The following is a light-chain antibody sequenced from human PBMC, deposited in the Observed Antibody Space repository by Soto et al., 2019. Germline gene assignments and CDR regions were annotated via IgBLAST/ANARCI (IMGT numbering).Light chain of an antibody. CDR1: QDINKF. Sequence: IQLTQSPSSLSASVGDRVTLTCRASQDINKFLAWFQQTPEKAPKLLVYSASTLHSGVPSRFSGSGSGTDFALTISSLQPEDFATYYCQQLKTYPYTFGQGTRLDIK. CDR2: SAS. V-gene: IGKV1-9*01. CDR3: QQLKTYPYT. J-gene: IGKJ2*01.